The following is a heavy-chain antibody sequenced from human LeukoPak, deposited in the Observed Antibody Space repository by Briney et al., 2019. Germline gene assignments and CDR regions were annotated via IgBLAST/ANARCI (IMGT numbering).Heavy chain of an antibody. V-gene: IGHV4-39*07. D-gene: IGHD3-10*01. Sequence: PTETLSLTCSVSGGSISGSDYYWGWVRQPPGKGLEWIGSFYHSGSSYYNSSLKRRLTMSVDPSKNQFSLKLRSVTAADTAVYYCARTNFGELLFQNWFDPWGQGTLVTVSS. CDR1: GGSISGSDYY. CDR2: FYHSGSS. J-gene: IGHJ5*02. CDR3: ARTNFGELLFQNWFDP.